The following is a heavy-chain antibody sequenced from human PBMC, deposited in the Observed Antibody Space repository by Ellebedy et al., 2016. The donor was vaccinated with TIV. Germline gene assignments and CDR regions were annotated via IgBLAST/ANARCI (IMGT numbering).Heavy chain of an antibody. CDR1: GYALASDS. CDR2: IVAHNGNR. Sequence: AASVKVSCKASGYALASDSISWVRQAPGQGLEWMGGIVAHNGNRYHKQILQDRVTMTTDTSTNTAYMELRSLTSDDTAVYYCATSATFIERGRADYWGQGTLVTVSS. V-gene: IGHV1-18*04. CDR3: ATSATFIERGRADY. D-gene: IGHD1-1*01. J-gene: IGHJ4*02.